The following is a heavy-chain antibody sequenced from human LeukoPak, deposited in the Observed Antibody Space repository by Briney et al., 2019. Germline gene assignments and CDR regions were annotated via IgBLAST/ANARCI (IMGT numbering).Heavy chain of an antibody. D-gene: IGHD3-9*01. CDR2: IFISGGT. CDR3: ARGGSTLHSAGGHDIEFYYYYYMDV. J-gene: IGHJ6*03. CDR1: GDSITSGSYY. V-gene: IGHV4-61*02. Sequence: SETLSLTCTVSGDSITSGSYYWSWIRQPAGKGLEWIGRIFISGGTNYNPSLRSRVTMSLDTSKNQFSLKLYSVTAADTAVYYCARGGSTLHSAGGHDIEFYYYYYMDVWGKGTTVTVSS.